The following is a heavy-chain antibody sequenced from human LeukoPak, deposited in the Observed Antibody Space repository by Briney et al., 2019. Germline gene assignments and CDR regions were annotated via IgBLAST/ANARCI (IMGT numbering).Heavy chain of an antibody. V-gene: IGHV4-59*01. CDR3: ARARIPEGYFDY. CDR1: GGSISSYY. Sequence: SETLPLTCTVSGGSISSYYWSWIRQPPGKGLEWIGYIYYSGSTNYNPSLKSRVTISVDTSKNQFSLKLSSVTAADTAVYYCARARIPEGYFDYWGQGTLVTVSS. J-gene: IGHJ4*02. CDR2: IYYSGST. D-gene: IGHD1-14*01.